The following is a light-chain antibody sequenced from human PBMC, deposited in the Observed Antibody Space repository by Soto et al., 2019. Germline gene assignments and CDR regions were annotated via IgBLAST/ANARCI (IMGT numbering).Light chain of an antibody. CDR1: NIGSKS. J-gene: IGLJ3*02. CDR2: DDS. Sequence: SYELTQPPSVSVAPGQTARLPCGGNNIGSKSAHWYQQKPGQAPVLVVYDDSDRPSGIPERFSGSNSGNTATLTISRVGAGDEADYYCQVWDSSRGVFGGGTKLTVL. V-gene: IGLV3-21*02. CDR3: QVWDSSRGV.